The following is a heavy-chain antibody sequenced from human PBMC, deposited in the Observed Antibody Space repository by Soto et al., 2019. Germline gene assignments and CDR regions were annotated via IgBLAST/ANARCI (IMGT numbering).Heavy chain of an antibody. CDR3: ARAHYYGSGSYYKGMGY. Sequence: QVQLVQSGAAVKKPGSSVKVSCKASGGTFSSYAISWVRQAPGQGLEWMGGIIPIFGTANYAQKFQGRVTITADESTSTAYMELSSLRSEDTAVYYCARAHYYGSGSYYKGMGYWGQGTLVTVSS. J-gene: IGHJ4*02. D-gene: IGHD3-10*01. V-gene: IGHV1-69*01. CDR2: IIPIFGTA. CDR1: GGTFSSYA.